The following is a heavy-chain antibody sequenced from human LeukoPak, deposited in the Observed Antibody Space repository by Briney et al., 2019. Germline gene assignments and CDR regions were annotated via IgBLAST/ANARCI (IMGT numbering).Heavy chain of an antibody. D-gene: IGHD1-26*01. Sequence: PGGSLRLSCAASGFTISSYRMSWVRQAPGEGLEWVANIKQDASEKYYVYSVKGRFTISRDNAKTSLYLQLNNLRAEDKAAYYCARARGVGAMWGQGTLVTVSS. J-gene: IGHJ1*01. CDR2: IKQDASEK. V-gene: IGHV3-7*01. CDR3: ARARGVGAM. CDR1: GFTISSYR.